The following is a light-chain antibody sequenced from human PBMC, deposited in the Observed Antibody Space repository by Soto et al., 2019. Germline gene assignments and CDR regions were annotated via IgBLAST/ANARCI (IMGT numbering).Light chain of an antibody. CDR2: GAS. CDR3: RQDGSSPLA. J-gene: IGKJ4*01. CDR1: QSVSSSY. V-gene: IGKV3-20*01. Sequence: EIVLTQSPGTLSLSPGERATLSCRASQSVSSSYLAWYQQKPGQAPRLLIYGASSRATGIPDRFSGRGSGTDFTLTISRLVPEDVAVYYCRQDGSSPLAFGGGTMVEIK.